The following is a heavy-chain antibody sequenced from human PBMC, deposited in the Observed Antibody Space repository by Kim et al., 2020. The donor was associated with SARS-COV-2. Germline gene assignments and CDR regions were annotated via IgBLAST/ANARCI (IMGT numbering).Heavy chain of an antibody. CDR1: GFTFSSYG. J-gene: IGHJ4*02. CDR3: AKDPSRPDSGSYFSHSFDY. D-gene: IGHD1-26*01. V-gene: IGHV3-30*18. CDR2: ISYDGSNK. Sequence: GGSLRLSCAASGFTFSSYGMHWVRQAPGKGLEWVAVISYDGSNKYYADSVKGRFTISRDNSKNTLYLQMNSLRAEDTAVYYCAKDPSRPDSGSYFSHSFDYWGQGTLVTVSS.